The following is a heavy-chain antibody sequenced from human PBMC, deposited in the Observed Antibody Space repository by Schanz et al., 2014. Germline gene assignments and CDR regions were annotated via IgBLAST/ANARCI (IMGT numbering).Heavy chain of an antibody. D-gene: IGHD3-16*01. J-gene: IGHJ4*02. CDR1: GFTFSSYG. Sequence: QVQLVESGGGVVQPGRSLRLSCAASGFTFSSYGMHWVRQAPGKGLEWVAVIWYDGNNKFYADSVKGRFIISRDNSKNTLDLQMNSLRAEDTAVYYCARGTPFLCDYWGQGTLVTVSS. V-gene: IGHV3-33*01. CDR3: ARGTPFLCDY. CDR2: IWYDGNNK.